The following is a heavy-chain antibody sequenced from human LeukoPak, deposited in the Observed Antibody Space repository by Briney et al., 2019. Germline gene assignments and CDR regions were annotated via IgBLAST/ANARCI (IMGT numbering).Heavy chain of an antibody. Sequence: SVKVSCKASGGTFSGYAISWVRQAPGQGLEWMGGIIPIFGTANYAQKFQGRVTIIADESTSTAYMELSSLRSEDTAVYYCVRDGSYYDSSGYYYLYWGQGTLVTVSS. V-gene: IGHV1-69*13. J-gene: IGHJ4*02. CDR2: IIPIFGTA. D-gene: IGHD3-22*01. CDR1: GGTFSGYA. CDR3: VRDGSYYDSSGYYYLY.